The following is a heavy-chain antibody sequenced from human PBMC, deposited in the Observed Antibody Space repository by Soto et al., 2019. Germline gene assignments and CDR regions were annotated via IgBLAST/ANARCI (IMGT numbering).Heavy chain of an antibody. J-gene: IGHJ4*02. CDR1: GFTFRFFD. CDR3: AKDAYTPFRTTAHDSGGLDH. Sequence: GGSLRLSCETSGFTFRFFDMHWVRQAPGKGLEWVAMISRDGNNKHYGDSVKGRFSISRDNSKNTLYLQMNRLSDDDTAIYYCAKDAYTPFRTTAHDSGGLDHWGRGTLVTVSS. CDR2: ISRDGNNK. V-gene: IGHV3-30*18. D-gene: IGHD4-4*01.